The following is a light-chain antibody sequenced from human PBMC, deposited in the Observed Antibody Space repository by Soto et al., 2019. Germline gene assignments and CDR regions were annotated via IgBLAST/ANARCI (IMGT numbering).Light chain of an antibody. CDR3: SSYTSSIFVV. CDR2: DVS. J-gene: IGLJ2*01. V-gene: IGLV2-14*01. CDR1: SSDVGGYNY. Sequence: QSALTQPASVYGSPGQSITISCTGTSSDVGGYNYVSWYQQHPGKAPKLMIYDVSNRPSGVSNRFSGSKSGNTASLTISGLQAEDEADYYCSSYTSSIFVVFGGGTKVTVL.